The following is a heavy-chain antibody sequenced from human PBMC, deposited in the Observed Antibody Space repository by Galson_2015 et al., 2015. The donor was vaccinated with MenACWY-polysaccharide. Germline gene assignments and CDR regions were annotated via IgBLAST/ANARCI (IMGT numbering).Heavy chain of an antibody. Sequence: SLRLSCAASGFTFDDYGMSWVRQAPGKGLEWVSGINWNGGSTGYADSVKGRFTISRDNAKNSLYLQMNSLRAEDTALYHCASNCYDSSGGAFDIWGQGTMVTVSS. J-gene: IGHJ3*02. V-gene: IGHV3-20*01. CDR1: GFTFDDYG. CDR2: INWNGGST. CDR3: ASNCYDSSGGAFDI. D-gene: IGHD3-22*01.